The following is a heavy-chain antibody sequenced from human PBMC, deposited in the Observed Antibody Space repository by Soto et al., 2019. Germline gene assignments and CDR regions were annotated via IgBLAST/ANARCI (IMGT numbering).Heavy chain of an antibody. CDR1: GLTVRRRY. CDR3: ARWLGRRWSHGD. D-gene: IGHD2-8*01. J-gene: IGHJ4*02. Sequence: EVHLVESGGGLVQPGGSLRLSCTASGLTVRRRYMSCFRHAPWKGLEWVSVIYNDGRTYYADSVKGSFTFSRDNHKNTVYLQMTSLCGEDTAVYYCARWLGRRWSHGDWGQGTPVTVSS. V-gene: IGHV3-66*01. CDR2: IYNDGRT.